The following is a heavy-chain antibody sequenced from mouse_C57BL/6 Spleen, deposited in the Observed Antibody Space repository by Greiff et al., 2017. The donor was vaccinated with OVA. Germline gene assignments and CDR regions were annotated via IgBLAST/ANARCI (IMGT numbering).Heavy chain of an antibody. Sequence: EVQLQQSGPELVKPGASVKISCQASGYTFPDYYMNWVKQSHGKRLEWIGDINPNNGGTSYNQKFKGKATLTVDKSSSTAYMELRSLTSEDSAVYYCARDGSTYFDYWGQGTTLTVSS. CDR3: ARDGSTYFDY. V-gene: IGHV1-26*01. CDR2: INPNNGGT. CDR1: GYTFPDYY. D-gene: IGHD1-1*01. J-gene: IGHJ2*01.